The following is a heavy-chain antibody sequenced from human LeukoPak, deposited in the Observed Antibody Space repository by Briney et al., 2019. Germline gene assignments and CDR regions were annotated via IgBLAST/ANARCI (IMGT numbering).Heavy chain of an antibody. D-gene: IGHD3-16*02. CDR2: ISWNSGSI. J-gene: IGHJ4*02. CDR3: AKDNDYVWGSYRSLESYFDY. CDR1: GFTFDDYA. Sequence: PGGSLRLSCAASGFTFDDYAMHWVRQAPGKGLEWVSGISWNSGSIGYADSVKGRFTISRDNAKNSLYLQMNSLRAEDTALYYCAKDNDYVWGSYRSLESYFDYWGQGTLVTVSS. V-gene: IGHV3-9*01.